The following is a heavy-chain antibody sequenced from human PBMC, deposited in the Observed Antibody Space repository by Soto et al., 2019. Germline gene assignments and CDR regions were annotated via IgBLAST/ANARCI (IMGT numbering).Heavy chain of an antibody. CDR3: ARDHAPYDILTGSRDYYYYGMDV. V-gene: IGHV3-11*01. Sequence: QVPLVESGGGLVKPGGSLRLSCAASGFTFSDYYMSWIRQAPGKGLEWVSYISSSGSTIYYADSVKGRFTISRDNAKNSLYLQMNSLRAEDTAVYYCARDHAPYDILTGSRDYYYYGMDVWGQGTTVTVSS. J-gene: IGHJ6*02. CDR2: ISSSGSTI. D-gene: IGHD3-9*01. CDR1: GFTFSDYY.